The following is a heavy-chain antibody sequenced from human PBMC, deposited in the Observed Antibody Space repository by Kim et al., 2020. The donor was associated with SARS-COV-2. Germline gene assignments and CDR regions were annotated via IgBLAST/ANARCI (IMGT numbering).Heavy chain of an antibody. V-gene: IGHV3-49*02. Sequence: VKGRFTISRDDSKSIAYLQMNSLKTEDTAVYFCSRERYSSGWYQGYYFDYWGQGTLVTVSS. CDR3: SRERYSSGWYQGYYFDY. J-gene: IGHJ4*02. D-gene: IGHD6-19*01.